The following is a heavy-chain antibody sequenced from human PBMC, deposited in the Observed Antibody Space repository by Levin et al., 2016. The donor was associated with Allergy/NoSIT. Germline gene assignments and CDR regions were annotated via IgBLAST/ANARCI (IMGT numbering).Heavy chain of an antibody. V-gene: IGHV3-7*03. J-gene: IGHJ6*03. CDR3: ARDRRAVYSSGWYDTAWGWDYYYYYMDV. D-gene: IGHD6-19*01. Sequence: WIRQPPGKGLEWVANIKQDGSEKYYVDSVKGRFTISRDNAKNSLYLQMNSLRAEDTAVYYCARDRRAVYSSGWYDTAWGWDYYYYYMDVWGKGTTVTVSS. CDR2: IKQDGSEK.